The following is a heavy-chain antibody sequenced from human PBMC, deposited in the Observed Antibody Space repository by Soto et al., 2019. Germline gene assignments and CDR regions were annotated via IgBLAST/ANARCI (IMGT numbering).Heavy chain of an antibody. Sequence: PSGALSLTCTVSGGSINAYFWSWVRQAPGRGLEWIGFVYYSGNTNYNPSLKSRVSISLHTSKNQFSLKLSSVTAADTAVYYCARGVDRQWADYWGQGTLVTVSS. D-gene: IGHD6-19*01. CDR2: VYYSGNT. V-gene: IGHV4-59*01. CDR1: GGSINAYF. CDR3: ARGVDRQWADY. J-gene: IGHJ4*02.